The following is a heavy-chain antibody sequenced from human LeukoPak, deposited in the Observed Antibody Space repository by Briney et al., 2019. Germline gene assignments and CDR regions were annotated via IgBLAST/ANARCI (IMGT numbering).Heavy chain of an antibody. CDR2: ISADGDNT. D-gene: IGHD3-9*01. Sequence: GGSLRLSCAASGFTFSSFSMHWVRQAPGKGLEYVSAISADGDNTYYADSVKGRFTISRDSSQNTLYLQMNSLRAEDTAVYYCASGTVLRYFDWLSNMFDYWGQGTLVTVSS. V-gene: IGHV3-64*02. J-gene: IGHJ4*02. CDR1: GFTFSSFS. CDR3: ASGTVLRYFDWLSNMFDY.